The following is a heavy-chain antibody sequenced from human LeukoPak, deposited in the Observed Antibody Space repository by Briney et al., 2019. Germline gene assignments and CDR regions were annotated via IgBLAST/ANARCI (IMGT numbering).Heavy chain of an antibody. CDR2: IYPGDSDT. CDR3: ARGPPRYSYGSKYYYYYYYMDV. D-gene: IGHD5-18*01. CDR1: GYSVTSYW. V-gene: IGHV5-51*03. J-gene: IGHJ6*03. Sequence: KPGESLKIXCKGSGYSVTSYWIDWVREMPGKGLERMGIIYPGDSDTRYSPSFQGQVTISADKSISTAYLQWSSLKASDTAMYYCARGPPRYSYGSKYYYYYYYMDVWGKGTTVTVSS.